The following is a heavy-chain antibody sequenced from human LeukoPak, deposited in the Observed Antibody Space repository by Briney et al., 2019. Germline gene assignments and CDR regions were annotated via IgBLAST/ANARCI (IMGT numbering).Heavy chain of an antibody. CDR3: ARDLTTAAEY. J-gene: IGHJ4*02. Sequence: GGSLRLSCAASGFTVSSNYMSWVRQAPGKGLEWVSVIYSGGSTYYADSVEGRFTISRDNSKNTLYLQMNSLRTEDTAVYYCARDLTTAAEYWGQGTLVTVSS. V-gene: IGHV3-53*01. CDR2: IYSGGST. CDR1: GFTVSSNY. D-gene: IGHD4/OR15-4a*01.